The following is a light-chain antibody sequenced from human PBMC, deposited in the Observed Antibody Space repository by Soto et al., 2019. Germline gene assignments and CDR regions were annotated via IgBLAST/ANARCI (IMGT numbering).Light chain of an antibody. Sequence: DIQITQSPSSLSASVGDRVTITCQASQGISKFLNWYKQKPGKAPKLLIYDASNLEAGVPSRLRGSGSGTDFTFTISSLKPEDIATYYCQQYENIPTFGHGTRLEIK. CDR1: QGISKF. CDR2: DAS. CDR3: QQYENIPT. J-gene: IGKJ5*01. V-gene: IGKV1-33*01.